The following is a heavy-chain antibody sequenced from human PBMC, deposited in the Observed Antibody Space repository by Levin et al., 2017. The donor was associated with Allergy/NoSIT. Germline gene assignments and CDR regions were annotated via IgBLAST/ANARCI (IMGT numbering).Heavy chain of an antibody. CDR2: INSDGSST. Sequence: PGGSLRLSCAASGFTFSSYWMHWVRQGPGKGLVWVSRINSDGSSTTYADSVKGRFTVSRDNAKKTLSLQMNSLRAEDTAVYYCARVLGYDHRYYYYGMDVWGQGTTVTVSS. V-gene: IGHV3-74*01. CDR3: ARVLGYDHRYYYYGMDV. D-gene: IGHD5-12*01. CDR1: GFTFSSYW. J-gene: IGHJ6*02.